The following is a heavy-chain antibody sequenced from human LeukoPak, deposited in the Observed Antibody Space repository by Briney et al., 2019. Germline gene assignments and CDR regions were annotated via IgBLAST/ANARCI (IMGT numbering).Heavy chain of an antibody. J-gene: IGHJ6*03. V-gene: IGHV1-2*02. Sequence: ASVKVSCKAPGYTFTGYYMHWVRQAPGQGLEWMGWINPNSGGTNYAQKFQGRVTMTRDTSISTAYMELSRLRSDDTAVYYCARVASSSSNYYYYYMDVWGKGTTVTVSS. CDR1: GYTFTGYY. CDR2: INPNSGGT. CDR3: ARVASSSSNYYYYYMDV. D-gene: IGHD6-6*01.